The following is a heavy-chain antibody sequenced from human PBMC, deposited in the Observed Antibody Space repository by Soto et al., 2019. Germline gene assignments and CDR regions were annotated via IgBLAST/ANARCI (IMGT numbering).Heavy chain of an antibody. CDR2: ISYDGSNK. Sequence: GGSLRLSCAASGFTFSSYGMHWVRQAPGKGLEWVAVISYDGSNKYYADSVKGRFTISSDNSKNTLYLQMNSLRAEDTAVYYCARYYGSGSPFDYWGQGTLVTVSS. D-gene: IGHD3-10*01. CDR1: GFTFSSYG. J-gene: IGHJ4*02. V-gene: IGHV3-30*03. CDR3: ARYYGSGSPFDY.